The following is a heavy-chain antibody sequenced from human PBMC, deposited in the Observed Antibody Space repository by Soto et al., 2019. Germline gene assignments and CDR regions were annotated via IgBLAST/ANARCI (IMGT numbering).Heavy chain of an antibody. Sequence: QVQLVQSGSEVKKPGASVKVSCEASGYTFTSYAIHWVRQAPGQRPEWMGWVNAANGNTRYSQKFQDRVTITRDKSASTADVELSSLRSEDTAVYYCAFGPDTSGFDYWGQGTLVTVSS. CDR1: GYTFTSYA. V-gene: IGHV1-3*01. D-gene: IGHD3-3*01. CDR3: AFGPDTSGFDY. CDR2: VNAANGNT. J-gene: IGHJ4*02.